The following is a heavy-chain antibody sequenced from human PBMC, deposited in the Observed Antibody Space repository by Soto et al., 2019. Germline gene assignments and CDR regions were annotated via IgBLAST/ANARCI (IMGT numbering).Heavy chain of an antibody. Sequence: PLETLSLTCAAYGGSFSSYYWNWILQPPGNGLEYIGEVNHSGSNNYNPSLKSRVTISVDTSKNQFSLKMSSVTAADTAVYYCARGRYSGYDVFKDYQYYGLDVWGQGTTVTVSS. CDR1: GGSFSSYY. J-gene: IGHJ6*02. CDR2: VNHSGSN. V-gene: IGHV4-34*01. D-gene: IGHD5-12*01. CDR3: ARGRYSGYDVFKDYQYYGLDV.